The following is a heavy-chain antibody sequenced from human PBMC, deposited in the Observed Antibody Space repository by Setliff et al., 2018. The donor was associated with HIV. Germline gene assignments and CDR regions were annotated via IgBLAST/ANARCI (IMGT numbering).Heavy chain of an antibody. J-gene: IGHJ5*02. CDR3: AREGSSSSWFDP. Sequence: GGSLRLSCAASGFSFSSYGMNWVRQAPGKGLEWVSYISSTSSNIYYVDSVEGRFTISRDNSKKTLYLQMNSLRAEDTAVYYCAREGSSSSWFDPWGQGTLVTVSS. CDR2: ISSTSSNI. CDR1: GFSFSSYG. D-gene: IGHD6-6*01. V-gene: IGHV3-48*04.